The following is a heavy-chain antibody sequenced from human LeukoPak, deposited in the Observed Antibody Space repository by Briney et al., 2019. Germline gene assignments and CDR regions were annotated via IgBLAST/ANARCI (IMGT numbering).Heavy chain of an antibody. J-gene: IGHJ6*03. CDR1: GFTFSSYA. D-gene: IGHD2-21*02. CDR3: IILTLVTAPRHYMDV. Sequence: GGSLRLSCAASGFTFSSYAMSWVRQAPGKGLEWVANIHPHGSEEYYVDSVKGRFTISRDNAKNSLYLQMDSLRAEDTAVYYCIILTLVTAPRHYMDVWGKGTTVTVSS. V-gene: IGHV3-7*01. CDR2: IHPHGSEE.